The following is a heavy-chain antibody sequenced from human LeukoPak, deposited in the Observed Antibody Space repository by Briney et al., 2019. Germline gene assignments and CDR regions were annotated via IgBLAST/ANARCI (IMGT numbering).Heavy chain of an antibody. J-gene: IGHJ4*02. Sequence: GGSLRLSCAASGFTFSSYAMYWVRQAPGKGLEWVSAISGSGGSTYYADSVKGRFTISRDNSKNTLYLQMNSLRAEDTAVYYCAKDGALLRWPVYYFDYWGQGTLVTVSS. CDR1: GFTFSSYA. D-gene: IGHD4-23*01. CDR2: ISGSGGST. V-gene: IGHV3-23*01. CDR3: AKDGALLRWPVYYFDY.